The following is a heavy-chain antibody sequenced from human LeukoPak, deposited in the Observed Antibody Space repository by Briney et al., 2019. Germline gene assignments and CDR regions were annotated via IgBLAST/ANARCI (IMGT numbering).Heavy chain of an antibody. J-gene: IGHJ5*02. Sequence: GGSLRLSCAASGFIFEDYTMHWVRQPPGKGLEWVPLISWDGYSTNYADSVKGRFIISRDNSKKSLYLQMNGLRTEDSAFYYCAKEIDSSGSSWGQGTLVTVSS. CDR3: AKEIDSSGSS. D-gene: IGHD3-22*01. V-gene: IGHV3-43*01. CDR1: GFIFEDYT. CDR2: ISWDGYST.